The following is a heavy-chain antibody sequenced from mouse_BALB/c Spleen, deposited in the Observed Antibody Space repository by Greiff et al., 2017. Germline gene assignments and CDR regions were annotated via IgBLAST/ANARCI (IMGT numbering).Heavy chain of an antibody. CDR2: IYPSDSYT. D-gene: IGHD1-1*01. CDR1: GYTFSSYW. V-gene: IGHV1-69*02. CDR3: TRWDYGSSYWYFDV. Sequence: QVQLQQPGAELVRPGASVKLSCKASGYTFSSYWINWVKQRPGQGLEWIGNIYPSDSYTNYNQKFKDKATLTVDKSSSTAYMQLSSPTSEDSAVYYCTRWDYGSSYWYFDVWGAGTTVTVSS. J-gene: IGHJ1*01.